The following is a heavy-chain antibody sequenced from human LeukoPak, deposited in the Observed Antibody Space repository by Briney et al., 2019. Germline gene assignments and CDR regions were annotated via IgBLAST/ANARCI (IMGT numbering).Heavy chain of an antibody. CDR3: ANLATVTTFGIFDY. D-gene: IGHD4-17*01. CDR1: GITFSNYN. J-gene: IGHJ4*02. CDR2: ITSSSSYT. V-gene: IGHV3-21*01. Sequence: AGGSLRLSCAAPGITFSNYNMNWLRQAPGKGLEWISAITSSSSYTFYADPVKGRFTISRDNSKNTLYLQMNSLRAEDTAVYYCANLATVTTFGIFDYWGQGTLVTVSS.